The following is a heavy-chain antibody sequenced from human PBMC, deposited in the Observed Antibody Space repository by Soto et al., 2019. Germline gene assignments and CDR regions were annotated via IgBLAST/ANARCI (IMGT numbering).Heavy chain of an antibody. CDR1: GFSLRTSGVG. D-gene: IGHD2-15*01. Sequence: QITLKESGPPLVKPTQTLTLTCTFSGFSLRTSGVGVGWIRQPPGKALEWLALTYWDDDKRYRTSLKSRLTIPKATPTNPVVLTLTNLDPVDTATYFCPHRGGSCYDYWGQGTLVTVSS. J-gene: IGHJ4*02. CDR3: PHRGGSCYDY. V-gene: IGHV2-5*02. CDR2: TYWDDDK.